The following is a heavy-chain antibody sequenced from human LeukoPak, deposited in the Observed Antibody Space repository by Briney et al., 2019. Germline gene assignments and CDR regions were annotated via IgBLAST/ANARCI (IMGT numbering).Heavy chain of an antibody. CDR2: IYYSGST. J-gene: IGHJ4*02. CDR3: ARELKVGNTGYYLDY. V-gene: IGHV4-59*01. D-gene: IGHD2/OR15-2a*01. CDR1: GDSISKYY. Sequence: SETLSLTCTVSGDSISKYYWSWIRQPPGKGLECIGYIYYSGSTNYNPSLKSRVTMSVDTSKNQFSLKLTSVTAADTALYYCARELKVGNTGYYLDYWGQGTLVTVSP.